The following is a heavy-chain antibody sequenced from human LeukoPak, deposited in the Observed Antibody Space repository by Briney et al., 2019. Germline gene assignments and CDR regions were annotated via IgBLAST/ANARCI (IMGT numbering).Heavy chain of an antibody. CDR3: AREAVANDAFDI. J-gene: IGHJ3*02. V-gene: IGHV4-61*02. CDR2: IYTSGST. CDR1: GGSISSGSYY. D-gene: IGHD5-12*01. Sequence: PSQTLSLTCTVSGGSISSGSYYWSWIRQPAGKGLEWIGRIYTSGSTNYNPSPKSRVTISVDTSKNQFSLKLSSVTAADTAVYYCAREAVANDAFDIWGQGTMVTVSS.